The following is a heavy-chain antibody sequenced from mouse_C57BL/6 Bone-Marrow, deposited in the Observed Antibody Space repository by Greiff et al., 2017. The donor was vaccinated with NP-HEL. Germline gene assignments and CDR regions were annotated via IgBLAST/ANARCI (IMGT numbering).Heavy chain of an antibody. CDR1: GFNIKDDY. J-gene: IGHJ3*01. Sequence: EVKLQQSGAELVRPGASVKLSCTASGFNIKDDYMHWVKQRPEQGLEWIGWIDPENGDTEYASKFQGKATITADTSSNTAYLQLSSLTSEDTAVYYCTNDGYYDWFAYWGQGTLVTVSA. CDR2: IDPENGDT. CDR3: TNDGYYDWFAY. D-gene: IGHD2-3*01. V-gene: IGHV14-4*01.